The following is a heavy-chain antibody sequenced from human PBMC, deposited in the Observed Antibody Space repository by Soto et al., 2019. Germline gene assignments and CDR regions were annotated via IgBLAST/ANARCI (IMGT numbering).Heavy chain of an antibody. CDR2: VSGAGVRT. J-gene: IGHJ4*02. CDR3: AKDRVATVTEYYDS. V-gene: IGHV3-23*01. CDR1: GFTFGDYA. Sequence: EVQLLESGGGLVRPGGSVRLSCAASGFTFGDYAMTWVRQAPGKGLGWVSAVSGAGVRTYYADSVRGRFTISRDNSKNLLYLEMSSLRAEDTAIYFCAKDRVATVTEYYDSWGQGTLVTVSA. D-gene: IGHD4-17*01.